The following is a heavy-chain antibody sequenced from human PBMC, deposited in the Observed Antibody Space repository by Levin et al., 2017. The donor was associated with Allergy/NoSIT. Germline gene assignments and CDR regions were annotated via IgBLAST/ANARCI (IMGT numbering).Heavy chain of an antibody. D-gene: IGHD3-22*01. Sequence: PSETLSLTCTVSGGSISSTNYYWGWIRQSPGKGLEWIGSIFYTGSAYYNPSLKSRVTMSVDTSKNQFSLTLRSVNAADTAVYYCARHTPRLAWIIYDRSGSDFDNWGQGTLVTVSS. J-gene: IGHJ4*02. CDR1: GGSISSTNYY. V-gene: IGHV4-39*01. CDR3: ARHTPRLAWIIYDRSGSDFDN. CDR2: IFYTGSA.